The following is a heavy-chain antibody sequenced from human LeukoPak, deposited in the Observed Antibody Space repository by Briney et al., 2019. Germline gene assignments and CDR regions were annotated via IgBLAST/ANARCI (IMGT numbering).Heavy chain of an antibody. CDR3: ATDRPHQQLMP. CDR1: GYTFIDYY. CDR2: INPKEGGT. D-gene: IGHD2-2*01. Sequence: AAVTVSCKGSGYTFIDYYMHWVRQAPGEGLEGVGYINPKEGGTKYAQKFQGRVTITRDTAITTAYMEESSLTSDDTAVYYCATDRPHQQLMPWGQGTLVTVSS. J-gene: IGHJ5*02. V-gene: IGHV1-2*02.